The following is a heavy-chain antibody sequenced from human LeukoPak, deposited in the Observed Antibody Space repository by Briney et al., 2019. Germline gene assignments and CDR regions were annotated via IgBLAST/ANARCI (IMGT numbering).Heavy chain of an antibody. CDR3: LRQGYDSGGFHSN. CDR1: GDSINNTKFY. CDR2: LYSSEST. J-gene: IGHJ1*01. Sequence: SETLSLTCTVSGDSINNTKFYWGWLRQSPGKGLEGIGSLYSSESTYFNPSPESRVTMSVDTSKYPFSLNLNFETAADTSMYYCLRQGYDSGGFHSNWGQGTLVTASS. D-gene: IGHD3-22*01. V-gene: IGHV4-39*01.